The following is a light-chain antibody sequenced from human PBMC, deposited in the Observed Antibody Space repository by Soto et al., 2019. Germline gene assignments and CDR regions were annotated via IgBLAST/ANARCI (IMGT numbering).Light chain of an antibody. Sequence: EIVLTQSPGTLSLSPGERATLSCRASQSVNSNYLAWYQRKPGQAPRLLIYGASNRATDIPYRFSASGSGTYFTLTITRLEAEDFAVYYFQQYDSTPPTFGQWTKVEVK. V-gene: IGKV3-20*01. J-gene: IGKJ1*01. CDR2: GAS. CDR1: QSVNSNY. CDR3: QQYDSTPPT.